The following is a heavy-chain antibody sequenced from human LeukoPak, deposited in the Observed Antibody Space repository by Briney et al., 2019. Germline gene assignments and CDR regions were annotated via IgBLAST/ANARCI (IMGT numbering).Heavy chain of an antibody. D-gene: IGHD2-15*01. CDR2: ISGSGGST. CDR1: GFTFSSYG. J-gene: IGHJ4*02. Sequence: GGSLRLSCAASGFTFSSYGMHWVRQAPGKGLEWVSAISGSGGSTYYADSVKGRFTISRDNSKNTLYLQMNSLRAEDTAVYYCAKDAWPYCSGGSCYFDYWGQGTLVTVSS. V-gene: IGHV3-23*01. CDR3: AKDAWPYCSGGSCYFDY.